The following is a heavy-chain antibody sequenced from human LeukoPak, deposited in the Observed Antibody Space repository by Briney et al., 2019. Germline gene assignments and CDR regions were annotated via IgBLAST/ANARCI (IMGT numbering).Heavy chain of an antibody. D-gene: IGHD3-10*01. V-gene: IGHV1-69*13. CDR1: GGTFSSYA. J-gene: IGHJ6*03. CDR2: IIPIFATA. Sequence: SVKVSCKASGGTFSSYAISWVRQAPGQGLEWMGGIIPIFATANYAQKFQGRVTITADESTSTAYMELSSLRSEDTAVYYCARWRASGGYYYYYYMDVWGKGTTVTVSS. CDR3: ARWRASGGYYYYYYMDV.